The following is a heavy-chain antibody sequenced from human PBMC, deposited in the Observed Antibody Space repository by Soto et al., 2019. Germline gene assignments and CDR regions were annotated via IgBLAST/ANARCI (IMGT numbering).Heavy chain of an antibody. CDR2: ISSSSSTI. CDR3: ARYSAGYGDYVGYYYYGMDV. V-gene: IGHV3-48*02. D-gene: IGHD4-17*01. Sequence: GGSLRLSCAASGFTFSSYSMNWVRQAPGKGLEWVSYISSSSSTIYYADSVKGRFTISRDNAKNSLYLQMNSLRDEDTAVYYCARYSAGYGDYVGYYYYGMDVWGQGTTVTVSS. J-gene: IGHJ6*02. CDR1: GFTFSSYS.